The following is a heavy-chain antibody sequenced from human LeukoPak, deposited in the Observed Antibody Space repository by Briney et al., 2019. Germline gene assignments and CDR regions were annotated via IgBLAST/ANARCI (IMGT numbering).Heavy chain of an antibody. Sequence: SETLSLTCTVSGGSVSSYYWSWVRQPAGKGLEWIGRIYASGNTNYNPSLKGRVTMTVDTSKNQFSLNLSSVTAADTAVYYCARGRGSSWYYFDSWGQGTLVTVSS. J-gene: IGHJ4*02. V-gene: IGHV4-4*07. CDR2: IYASGNT. D-gene: IGHD6-13*01. CDR1: GGSVSSYY. CDR3: ARGRGSSWYYFDS.